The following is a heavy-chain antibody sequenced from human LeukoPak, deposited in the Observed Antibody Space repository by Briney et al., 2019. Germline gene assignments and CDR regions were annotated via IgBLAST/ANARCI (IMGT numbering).Heavy chain of an antibody. V-gene: IGHV4-59*01. CDR1: GGSISGYY. Sequence: PSETLSLTCTVSGGSISGYYWSWIRRPPGKGLEWIGHIYYSGSADYNASLKSRATMFVDTSKNEFSLTLRSVTAADTAVYYCARVGDSSGYSVLDSWGQGTLVTVPS. D-gene: IGHD3-22*01. CDR2: IYYSGSA. CDR3: ARVGDSSGYSVLDS. J-gene: IGHJ4*02.